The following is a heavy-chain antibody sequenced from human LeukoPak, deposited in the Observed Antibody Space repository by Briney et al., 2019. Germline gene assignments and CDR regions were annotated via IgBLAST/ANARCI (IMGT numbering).Heavy chain of an antibody. CDR1: GFTFSSYS. CDR3: AREVYGSGSYDDY. CDR2: ISSSSSFI. Sequence: PGGSLRLSCAASGFTFSSYSMNWVRQAPGKGLEWVSSISSSSSFIYYADSVKGRFTISRDNAKNSLYLQMNSLRAEDTAVYYCAREVYGSGSYDDYWGQGTLVTVSS. V-gene: IGHV3-21*01. D-gene: IGHD3-10*01. J-gene: IGHJ4*02.